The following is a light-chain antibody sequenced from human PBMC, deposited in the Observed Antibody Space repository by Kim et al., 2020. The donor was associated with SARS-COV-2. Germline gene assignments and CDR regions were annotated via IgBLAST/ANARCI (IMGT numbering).Light chain of an antibody. V-gene: IGLV2-11*01. CDR2: DVS. CDR3: CSYAGSDTPYV. J-gene: IGLJ1*01. Sequence: QSALTQPRSVSGSPGQSVTFSCTGTSSDVGNYNYVSWYQQHPGKAPKLMIYDVSKRPSGVPDRFSGSKSGNTASLTISGLQAEDEADYYCCSYAGSDTPYVFGTGTKVTVL. CDR1: SSDVGNYNY.